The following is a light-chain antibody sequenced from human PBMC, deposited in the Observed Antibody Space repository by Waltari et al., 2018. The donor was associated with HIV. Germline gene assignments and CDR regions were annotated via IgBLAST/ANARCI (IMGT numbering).Light chain of an antibody. CDR3: QQYYSTPYT. CDR1: QTVLYSSNKKNF. Sequence: DIVMTHSPDSLAVPLGERATITCNSSQTVLYSSNKKNFLSWYQQKPGQPPKLLISWATTRDSGVPDRFSGSGSGTDFTLTVSSLQAEEVAFYYCQQYYSTPYTFGRGTKV. V-gene: IGKV4-1*01. J-gene: IGKJ2*01. CDR2: WAT.